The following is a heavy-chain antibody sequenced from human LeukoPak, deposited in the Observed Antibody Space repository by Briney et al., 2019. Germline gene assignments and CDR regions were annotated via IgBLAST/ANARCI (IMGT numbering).Heavy chain of an antibody. Sequence: GASVKVSCKASGYTFTGYYMHWVRQAPGQGLEWMGIINPSGGSTSYAQKFQGRVTMTRDTSTSTVYMELSSLRSEDTAVYYCAREDLVVPRVDTTLVFDYWGQGTLVTVSS. CDR1: GYTFTGYY. V-gene: IGHV1-46*01. CDR3: AREDLVVPRVDTTLVFDY. D-gene: IGHD5-12*01. J-gene: IGHJ4*02. CDR2: INPSGGST.